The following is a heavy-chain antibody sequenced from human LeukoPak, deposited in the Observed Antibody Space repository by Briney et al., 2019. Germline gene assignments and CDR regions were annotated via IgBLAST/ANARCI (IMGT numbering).Heavy chain of an antibody. J-gene: IGHJ5*02. Sequence: SETLSLTCAVYGGSFSGYYWSWIRQPPGKGLEWIGEINHSGGTNYNPSLKSRVTISVDTSKNQFSLKLSSVTAADTAVYYCARAPRGYCSSTSCRTYTWFDPWGQGTLVTVSS. CDR3: ARAPRGYCSSTSCRTYTWFDP. D-gene: IGHD2-2*01. CDR2: INHSGGT. V-gene: IGHV4-34*01. CDR1: GGSFSGYY.